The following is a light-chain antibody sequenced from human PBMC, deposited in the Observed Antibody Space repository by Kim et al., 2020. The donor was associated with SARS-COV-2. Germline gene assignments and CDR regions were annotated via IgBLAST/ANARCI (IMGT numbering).Light chain of an antibody. J-gene: IGLJ3*02. CDR1: SGHSSYI. V-gene: IGLV4-60*03. CDR2: LEGSGSY. Sequence: QLVLTQSSSASASLGSSVKLTCTLISGHSSYIIAWHQQQPGKAPRYLMKLEGSGSYNKGSGVPDRFSGSSSGADRYLTISNLQSEDEADYYCETWDGNTLFGGGTQLTVL. CDR3: ETWDGNTL.